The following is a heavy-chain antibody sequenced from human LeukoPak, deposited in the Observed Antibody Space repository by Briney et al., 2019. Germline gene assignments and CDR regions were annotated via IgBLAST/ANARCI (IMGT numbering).Heavy chain of an antibody. J-gene: IGHJ4*02. CDR1: GGSISSYY. CDR2: IYYSGST. Sequence: SETLSLTCTVSGGSISSYYWSWIRQPPGKGLEWIGSIYYSGSTYYNPSLKSRVTMSVDTSKNQFSLKLSSVTAADTAVYYCARPQERGYDILTGYLFWGQGTLVTVSS. D-gene: IGHD3-9*01. V-gene: IGHV4-59*04. CDR3: ARPQERGYDILTGYLF.